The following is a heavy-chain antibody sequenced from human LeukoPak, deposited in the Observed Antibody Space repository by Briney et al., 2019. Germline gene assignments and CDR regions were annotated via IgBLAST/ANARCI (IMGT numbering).Heavy chain of an antibody. CDR1: GGSINGYY. Sequence: PSETLSLTCTVSGGSINGYYWSWIRQPPGKGLEWIGYIYYSGSTNYNPSLKSRVTISIDTPKNQFSLKLRSVTAADTAVYFCARDLNGASHFDYWGQGTLVTVSS. CDR2: IYYSGST. CDR3: ARDLNGASHFDY. J-gene: IGHJ4*02. V-gene: IGHV4-59*01. D-gene: IGHD4-17*01.